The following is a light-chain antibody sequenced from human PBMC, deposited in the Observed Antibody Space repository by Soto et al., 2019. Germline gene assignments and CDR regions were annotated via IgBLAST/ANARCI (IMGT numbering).Light chain of an antibody. CDR1: SSDIGAYNY. CDR3: CSYKSSSTLDV. CDR2: DVT. V-gene: IGLV2-14*03. J-gene: IGLJ1*01. Sequence: QSVLTQPASVSGSPGQSITISCTGTSSDIGAYNYVSWYQQHPGKDPKLIIYDVTNRPAGISSRFSASKSGNTASLTISVLQAEDEADYYCCSYKSSSTLDVFGTGTKLTVL.